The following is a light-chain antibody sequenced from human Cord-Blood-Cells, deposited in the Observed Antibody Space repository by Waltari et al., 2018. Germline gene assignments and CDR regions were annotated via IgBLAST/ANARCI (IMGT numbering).Light chain of an antibody. CDR3: QQSYSNSP. V-gene: IGKV1-39*01. CDR2: AAS. J-gene: IGKJ5*01. CDR1: QSIRSY. Sequence: IQITQSPSSLYASVGDRVTITGRASQSIRSYLNWYQQKPGKAPKLRIYAASSLQSGVPSRFSGRGSGRDFTLNISSLQPEDFATYDWQQSYSNSPFGQGTRLEIK.